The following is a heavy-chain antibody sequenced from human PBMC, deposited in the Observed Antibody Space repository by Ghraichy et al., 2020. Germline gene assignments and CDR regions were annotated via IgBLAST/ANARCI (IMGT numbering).Heavy chain of an antibody. J-gene: IGHJ6*03. CDR3: ARAGGFSAYDDRVRRFYYQYYYMDV. Sequence: SETLSLTCTVSGDSITSYSWSWLRQPAGKGLEWIGHIYASETTNYNPSLKSRVTMSLDTSENQFSLSLTSVTAADTAVYYCARAGGFSAYDDRVRRFYYQYYYMDVWGRGTTVTVSS. D-gene: IGHD5-12*01. CDR1: GDSITSYS. CDR2: IYASETT. V-gene: IGHV4-4*07.